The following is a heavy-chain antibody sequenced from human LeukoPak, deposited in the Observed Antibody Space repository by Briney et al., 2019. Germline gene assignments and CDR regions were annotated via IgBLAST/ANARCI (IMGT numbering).Heavy chain of an antibody. CDR3: ARDRYSSGWYGSGY. J-gene: IGHJ4*02. V-gene: IGHV3-7*01. CDR1: GFTFSSYW. Sequence: GGSLRLSCAASGFTFSSYWMSWVRQAPGKGLEWVANIKQDGSEKYYVDSVKGRFTISRDNAKNSLYLQMNSLRAEDTAVYYCARDRYSSGWYGSGYWGQGTLVTVSS. CDR2: IKQDGSEK. D-gene: IGHD6-19*01.